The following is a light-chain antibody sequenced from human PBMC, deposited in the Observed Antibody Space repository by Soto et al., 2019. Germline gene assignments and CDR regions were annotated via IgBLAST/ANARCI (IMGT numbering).Light chain of an antibody. CDR3: QQYQHWPVT. Sequence: EIVMTQSPATLSVSPGERVTFSCRASQRIYSNLAWYQHTPGQAPRLLISGASTGATGLPSRFSGSGSGTDFTLTINSLQSEDVAVYYCQQYQHWPVTFGGGTKVEIK. J-gene: IGKJ4*01. CDR2: GAS. CDR1: QRIYSN. V-gene: IGKV3-15*01.